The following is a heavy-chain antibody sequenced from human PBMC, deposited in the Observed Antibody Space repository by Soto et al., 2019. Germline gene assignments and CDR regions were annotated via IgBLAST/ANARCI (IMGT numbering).Heavy chain of an antibody. D-gene: IGHD2-2*01. J-gene: IGHJ4*02. V-gene: IGHV4-34*02. CDR2: VNHFGTT. Sequence: QVQFQHWGAGLLKPSETVSLTCAVNGGAFSDYHWTWIRQAPGNGLEWIGEVNHFGTTKYNPSLQGRVTISVATSNTLFSLDLTSVTAADTALYYCARGRGPTRRSQPYFDHWGQGALVSVSS. CDR3: ARGRGPTRRSQPYFDH. CDR1: GGAFSDYH.